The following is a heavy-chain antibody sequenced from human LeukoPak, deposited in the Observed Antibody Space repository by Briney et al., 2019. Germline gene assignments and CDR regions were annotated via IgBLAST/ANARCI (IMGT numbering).Heavy chain of an antibody. Sequence: GGSLRLSCAASGFTFSSYTMHWVRQAPGKGLEWVAVISYDGINKYYADSVKGRFTISKDNSKNTLYLQMNSLTAEDTAVYYCARDPGYDFWSGYYCDYWGQGTLVTVSS. V-gene: IGHV3-30*04. D-gene: IGHD3-3*01. CDR2: ISYDGINK. CDR1: GFTFSSYT. CDR3: ARDPGYDFWSGYYCDY. J-gene: IGHJ4*02.